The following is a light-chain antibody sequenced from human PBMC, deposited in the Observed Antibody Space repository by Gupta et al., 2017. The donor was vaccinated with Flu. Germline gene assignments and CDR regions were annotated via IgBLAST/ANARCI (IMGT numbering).Light chain of an antibody. J-gene: IGKJ4*01. CDR3: QQYYGVPVT. Sequence: NCKSSQTVLSNSDNQNYLAWFQQKPGNPPKLLIYWASSRQSGVPDRFSGSGSGTDFTLTISSLQTEDVAVYYCQQYYGVPVTFGGGTKVEI. CDR2: WAS. CDR1: QTVLSNSDNQNY. V-gene: IGKV4-1*01.